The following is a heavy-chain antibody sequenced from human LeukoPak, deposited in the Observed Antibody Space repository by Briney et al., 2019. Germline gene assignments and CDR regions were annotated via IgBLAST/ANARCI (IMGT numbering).Heavy chain of an antibody. D-gene: IGHD6-13*01. CDR2: IYHSGST. V-gene: IGHV4-30-2*01. J-gene: IGHJ5*02. Sequence: SQTLSLTCTVSGGSISSGGYYWSWIRQPPGKGLEWIGYIYHSGSTYYNRSLKSRVTISVDRSKNQFSLKLSSVTAADTAVYYRGRGGYSSSLFNNWFEPWGQGTLVTVSS. CDR3: GRGGYSSSLFNNWFEP. CDR1: GGSISSGGYY.